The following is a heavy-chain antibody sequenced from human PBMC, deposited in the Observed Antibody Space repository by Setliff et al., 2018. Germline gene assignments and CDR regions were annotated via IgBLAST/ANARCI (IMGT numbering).Heavy chain of an antibody. CDR3: ARGGGSSWYGFDY. Sequence: SETLSLTCAVYGGSFSGYYWNWIRQPPGKGPEWIGEINHSGSTNYNPSLKSRVTISVDTSKNQFSLNLSSVTAADTAVYYCARGGGSSWYGFDYWGQGTLVTVSS. J-gene: IGHJ4*02. D-gene: IGHD6-13*01. CDR2: INHSGST. CDR1: GGSFSGYY. V-gene: IGHV4-34*01.